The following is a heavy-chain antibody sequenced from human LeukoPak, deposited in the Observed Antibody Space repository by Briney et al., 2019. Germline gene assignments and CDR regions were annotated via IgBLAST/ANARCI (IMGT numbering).Heavy chain of an antibody. CDR2: ITLSRTTI. CDR3: ARVAEAAAFDS. CDR1: GFTFSNYN. J-gene: IGHJ4*02. V-gene: IGHV3-48*02. Sequence: GGSLRLSCAASGFTFSNYNMNWVRQAPGKGLEWVAYITLSRTTIYYADSVKGRFTISRDNAKNSLSLQMNSLRDEDTAVYYCARVAEAAAFDSWGQGTLVTVSS. D-gene: IGHD6-13*01.